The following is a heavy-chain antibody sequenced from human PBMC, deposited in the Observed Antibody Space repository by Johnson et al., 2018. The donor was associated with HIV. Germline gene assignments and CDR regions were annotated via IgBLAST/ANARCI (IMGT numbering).Heavy chain of an antibody. J-gene: IGHJ3*02. Sequence: QEKLVESGGGLVQPGGSLRLSCAASGFTFSSYAMSWVRQAPGKGLEWVAFIRYDGSNKYYADSVKGRFTISRDNSKNTMYLQMNSLRAEDTAVYDCAKVYCGGDCSFGGAAFDIWGQGTMVTVSS. CDR2: IRYDGSNK. CDR1: GFTFSSYA. CDR3: AKVYCGGDCSFGGAAFDI. D-gene: IGHD2-21*02. V-gene: IGHV3-30*02.